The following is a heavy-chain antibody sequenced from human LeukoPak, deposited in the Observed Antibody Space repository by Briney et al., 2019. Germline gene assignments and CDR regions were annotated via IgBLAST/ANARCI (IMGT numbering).Heavy chain of an antibody. J-gene: IGHJ3*02. Sequence: GESLKISCKGSGYRFTSYWIGWVRQMPGKGLEWMGIIYAGDSDTRYSPSFQGQVTISADKSISTAYLQWSSLKASDTAMYYWARRDIVVVPAATDAFDIWGQGTMVTVSS. CDR3: ARRDIVVVPAATDAFDI. D-gene: IGHD2-2*01. CDR1: GYRFTSYW. V-gene: IGHV5-51*01. CDR2: IYAGDSDT.